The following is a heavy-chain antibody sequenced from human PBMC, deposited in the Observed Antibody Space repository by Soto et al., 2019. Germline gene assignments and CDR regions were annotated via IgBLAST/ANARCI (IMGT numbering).Heavy chain of an antibody. CDR1: GFTFSSYS. D-gene: IGHD6-19*01. CDR3: AREGRSVSSGWSYDY. V-gene: IGHV3-21*01. Sequence: EVQLVESGGGLVKPGGSLRLSCAASGFTFSSYSMNWVRQAPGKGLEWVSSISSSSSYIYYADSVKGRFTISRDNAKNSLYLPMNGLRAEDTAVYYYAREGRSVSSGWSYDYWGQGTLVTVSS. CDR2: ISSSSSYI. J-gene: IGHJ4*02.